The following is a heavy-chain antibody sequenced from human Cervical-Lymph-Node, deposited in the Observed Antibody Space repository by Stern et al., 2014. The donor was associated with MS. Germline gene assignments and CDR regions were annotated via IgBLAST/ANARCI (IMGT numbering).Heavy chain of an antibody. CDR2: INPKSGVT. V-gene: IGHV1-2*06. CDR3: ARGPKFGAFDI. CDR1: GYTFTDSF. D-gene: IGHD3-3*01. Sequence: VQLVESGAEVKKPGASVKVSCKTSGYTFTDSFIYWVRQAPGQGLEWMGRINPKSGVTDYAEKFEGRLTLTRDTSISTAYMDLSRLTSDDTAMYYCARGPKFGAFDIWGQGTLVTISA. J-gene: IGHJ3*02.